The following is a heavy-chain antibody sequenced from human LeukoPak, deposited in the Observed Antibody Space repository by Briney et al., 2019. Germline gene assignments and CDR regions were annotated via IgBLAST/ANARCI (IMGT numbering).Heavy chain of an antibody. J-gene: IGHJ3*01. CDR3: AKNGNYYGSGSDAFDV. D-gene: IGHD3-10*01. V-gene: IGHV3-11*01. CDR1: GFTFTNDF. CDR2: ISSSGSGI. Sequence: GGSLRLSCAASGFTFTNDFMTWVRQAPGKGLEWVSDISSSGSGIHYADSVKGRFTISRDNTKNSLYLQMNSLRAEDTAVYYCAKNGNYYGSGSDAFDVWAQGTMVTVSA.